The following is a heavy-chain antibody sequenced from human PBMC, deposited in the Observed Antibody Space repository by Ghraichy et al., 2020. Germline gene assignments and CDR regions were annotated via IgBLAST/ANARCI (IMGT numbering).Heavy chain of an antibody. J-gene: IGHJ3*02. CDR3: ARLGSSGYDDAFDI. CDR2: IYYSGST. CDR1: GGSISSSSYY. V-gene: IGHV4-39*01. D-gene: IGHD5-12*01. Sequence: SQTLSLTCTVSGGSISSSSYYWGWIRPPPGKGLEWIGSIYYSGSTYYNPSLKSRVTISVDTSKNQFSLKLSSVTAADTAVYYCARLGSSGYDDAFDIWGQGTMVTVSS.